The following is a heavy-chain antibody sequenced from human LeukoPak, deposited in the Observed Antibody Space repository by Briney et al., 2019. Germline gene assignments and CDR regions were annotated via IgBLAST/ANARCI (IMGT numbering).Heavy chain of an antibody. J-gene: IGHJ5*02. CDR1: GYTLTELS. D-gene: IGHD3-3*01. V-gene: IGHV1-24*01. Sequence: GASVNVSCKVSGYTLTELSMHWVRQAPGKGLEWMGGFDPEDGETIYAQKFQGRVTMTEDTSTDTAYMELSSLRSEDTAVYYCATVPRAWYYDFWSGPNWFDPWGQGTLVTVSS. CDR3: ATVPRAWYYDFWSGPNWFDP. CDR2: FDPEDGET.